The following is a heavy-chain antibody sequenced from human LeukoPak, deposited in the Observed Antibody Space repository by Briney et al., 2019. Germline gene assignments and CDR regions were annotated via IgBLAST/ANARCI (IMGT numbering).Heavy chain of an antibody. Sequence: GGSLRLSCAASGFTFSSYGMDWVRHAPGKGLEWVAVISFDGSNSYYVDSVKGRFIISRDNSKNSLYLQMNNLRAEDTAVYYCVKGGGRVGELSWKGYFDYWGQGTLVTVSS. CDR3: VKGGGRVGELSWKGYFDY. J-gene: IGHJ4*02. V-gene: IGHV3-30*18. CDR1: GFTFSSYG. D-gene: IGHD3-16*02. CDR2: ISFDGSNS.